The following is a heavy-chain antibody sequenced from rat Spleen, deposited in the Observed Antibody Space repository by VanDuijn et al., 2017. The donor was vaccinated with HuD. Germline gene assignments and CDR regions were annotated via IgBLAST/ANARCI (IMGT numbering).Heavy chain of an antibody. CDR1: GFTFSDYY. V-gene: IGHV5-29*01. CDR3: ARREDGGFFGYFDY. D-gene: IGHD1-11*01. CDR2: ISYDGTTT. Sequence: EVQLVESGGGLVQPGRSLKLSCAASGFTFSDYYMAWVRQAPKKGLEWVATISYDGTTTSYRDSVRGRFTVSRDNAKSTLYLQMGSLRSEDTATYFCARREDGGFFGYFDYWGQGVMVTVSS. J-gene: IGHJ2*01.